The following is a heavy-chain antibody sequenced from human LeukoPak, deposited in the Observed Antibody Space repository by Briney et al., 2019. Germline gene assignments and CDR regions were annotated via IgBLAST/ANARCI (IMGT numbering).Heavy chain of an antibody. Sequence: GDSLKISCTGFEYNFSTYWIGWVRQMPGKGLEWMGIIYPGDSDTRYSPSFHGQVTISADKSISTAYLQLSSLKASDTAMYYCARHGGGGYGGNSGFDYWGQGTLVTVSS. J-gene: IGHJ4*02. CDR3: ARHGGGGYGGNSGFDY. CDR1: EYNFSTYW. D-gene: IGHD4-23*01. CDR2: IYPGDSDT. V-gene: IGHV5-51*01.